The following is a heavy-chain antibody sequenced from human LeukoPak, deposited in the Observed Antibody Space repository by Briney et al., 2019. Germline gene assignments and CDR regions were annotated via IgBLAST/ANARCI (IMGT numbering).Heavy chain of an antibody. CDR2: RYLSGTT. D-gene: IGHD3-22*01. Sequence: SGTLSLTCTVSGDSINSLDLWSWVRQPPGKGLEWIGERYLSGTTHSNPSVKSRVTIPIEKSKNQFFLILTSVTAADTAVYYCAGLVGRYSSGLYYYYFDYWGQGTLVTVSS. J-gene: IGHJ4*02. V-gene: IGHV4-4*02. CDR3: AGLVGRYSSGLYYYYFDY. CDR1: GDSINSLDL.